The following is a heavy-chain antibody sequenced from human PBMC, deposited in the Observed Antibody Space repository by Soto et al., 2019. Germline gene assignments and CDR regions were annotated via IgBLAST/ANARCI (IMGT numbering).Heavy chain of an antibody. D-gene: IGHD1-26*01. CDR3: VREDGVVGASSAFDS. J-gene: IGHJ4*02. CDR1: GFALTTYT. CDR2: INGRSNYK. V-gene: IGHV3-21*02. Sequence: EVQLVESGGGLVAPGGSLRLSCVASGFALTTYTMNWVRQAPGTGLEWVSSINGRSNYKYYSDSVKGRFTVSRDNAQNSVVLQMSRLGPEDTAVYYCVREDGVVGASSAFDSWGQGTLVTISS.